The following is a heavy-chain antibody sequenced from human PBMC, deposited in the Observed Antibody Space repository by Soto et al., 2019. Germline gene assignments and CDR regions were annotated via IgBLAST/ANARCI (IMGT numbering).Heavy chain of an antibody. CDR1: GFTFSSYW. D-gene: IGHD3-3*01. CDR2: IKQDGSEK. V-gene: IGHV3-7*01. CDR3: ARDLGDFWSGSYNWFDP. Sequence: GGSLRLSCAASGFTFSSYWMSWVRQAPGKGLEWVANIKQDGSEKYYVDSVKGRFTISRDNAKNSLYLQMNSLRAEDTAVYYCARDLGDFWSGSYNWFDPWGQGTLVTVSS. J-gene: IGHJ5*02.